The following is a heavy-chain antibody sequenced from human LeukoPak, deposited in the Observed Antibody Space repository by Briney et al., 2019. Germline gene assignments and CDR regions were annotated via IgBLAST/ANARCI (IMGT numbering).Heavy chain of an antibody. D-gene: IGHD3-3*01. CDR3: ARGGFD. CDR1: GFSVTNDY. Sequence: GGSLRLSCAGSGFSVTNDYMNWVRQAPGKGLEWVSVITNDGRTFYADSVKGRFTVSRDISKITLYLQMNTLRAEDTAVYFCARGGFDWGQGALVTVSS. V-gene: IGHV3-53*01. J-gene: IGHJ4*02. CDR2: ITNDGRT.